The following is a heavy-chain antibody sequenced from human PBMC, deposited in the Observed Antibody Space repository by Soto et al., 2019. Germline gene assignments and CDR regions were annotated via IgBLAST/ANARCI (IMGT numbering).Heavy chain of an antibody. D-gene: IGHD1-26*01. CDR2: IRHDGSEK. CDR3: ARGGSXXXNXRFDC. CDR1: GFTFSDYW. J-gene: IGHJ4*02. Sequence: GGSLRLSCTASGFTFSDYWMSWVRQAPGRGLEWVANIRHDGSEKYYVDSVRGRFTMSRDNARKSLDLQMNSLRADDTAVYYCARGGSXXXNXRFDCWGXGTLVTVSS. V-gene: IGHV3-7*03.